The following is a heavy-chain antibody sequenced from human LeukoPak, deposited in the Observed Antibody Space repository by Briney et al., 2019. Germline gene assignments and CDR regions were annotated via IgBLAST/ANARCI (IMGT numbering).Heavy chain of an antibody. CDR3: ARGGYGYYAFDI. D-gene: IGHD4-17*01. CDR2: IWYDGSNK. CDR1: GFTFSGDG. Sequence: VRSLRHSCAASGFTFSGDGMHWVRQAPGKGLEWVAVIWYDGSNKYYADSVKGRFTISRDNSKNTLYLQMNSLRAEDTAVYYCARGGYGYYAFDIWGQGTMVTVSS. V-gene: IGHV3-33*01. J-gene: IGHJ3*02.